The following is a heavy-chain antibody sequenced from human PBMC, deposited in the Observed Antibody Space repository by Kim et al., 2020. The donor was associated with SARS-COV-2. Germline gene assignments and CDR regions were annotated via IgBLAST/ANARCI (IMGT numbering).Heavy chain of an antibody. Sequence: GGSLRLSCAASGFTFSNYGMHWVRQAPGKGLEWVAVIWYDGSNKYYADSVKGRFTISRDNSKNTLYLQMNSLRAEDTAVYYCARDNDFWSGYYIDYWGQGTLVTDSA. J-gene: IGHJ4*02. D-gene: IGHD3-3*01. CDR1: GFTFSNYG. CDR2: IWYDGSNK. V-gene: IGHV3-33*01. CDR3: ARDNDFWSGYYIDY.